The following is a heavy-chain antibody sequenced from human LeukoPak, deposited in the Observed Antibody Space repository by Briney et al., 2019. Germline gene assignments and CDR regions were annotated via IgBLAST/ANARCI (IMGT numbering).Heavy chain of an antibody. CDR3: AKGRPTVAAGSEY. D-gene: IGHD6-19*01. Sequence: GGSLRLSCAASGFTFSSCGMSWVRQAPGKGLEWVSAISGSGGRTFYADSVKDRFTISRDNSKNTLYLQMNSLRAEDTAVYYCAKGRPTVAAGSEYWGQGTLVTVSS. J-gene: IGHJ4*02. CDR1: GFTFSSCG. V-gene: IGHV3-23*01. CDR2: ISGSGGRT.